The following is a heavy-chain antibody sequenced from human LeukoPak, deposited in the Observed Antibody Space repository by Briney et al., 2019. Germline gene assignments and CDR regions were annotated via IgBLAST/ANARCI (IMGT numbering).Heavy chain of an antibody. CDR3: ARGAITMVRGVIIAPEYPDY. V-gene: IGHV1-69*13. D-gene: IGHD3-10*01. CDR2: IIPIFGTA. Sequence: ASVKVSCKASGGTFSSYAISWVRQAPGQGLEWMGGIIPIFGTANYAQKFQGGVTITADGSTSTAYMELSSLRSEDTAVYYCARGAITMVRGVIIAPEYPDYWGQGTLVTVSS. CDR1: GGTFSSYA. J-gene: IGHJ4*02.